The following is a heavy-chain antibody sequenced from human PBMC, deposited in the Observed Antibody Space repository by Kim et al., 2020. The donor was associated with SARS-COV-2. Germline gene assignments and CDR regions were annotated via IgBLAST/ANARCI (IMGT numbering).Heavy chain of an antibody. CDR1: GFTFSDYY. J-gene: IGHJ6*02. D-gene: IGHD3-10*01. Sequence: GGSLRLSCAASGFTFSDYYMSWIRQAPGKGLEWVSYISSSSSYTNYADSVKGRFTISRDNAKNSLYLQMNSLRAEDTAVYYCARGDGSGSSIIYYYYGMDVWGQGTTVTVSS. V-gene: IGHV3-11*06. CDR2: ISSSSSYT. CDR3: ARGDGSGSSIIYYYYGMDV.